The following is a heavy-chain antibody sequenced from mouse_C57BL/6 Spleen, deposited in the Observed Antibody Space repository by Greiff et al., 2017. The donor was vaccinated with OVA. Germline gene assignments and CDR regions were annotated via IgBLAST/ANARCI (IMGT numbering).Heavy chain of an antibody. CDR1: GYAFTNYL. CDR3: ARIYGSSFDY. CDR2: INPGSGGT. D-gene: IGHD1-1*01. J-gene: IGHJ2*01. V-gene: IGHV1-54*01. Sequence: QVQLQQSGAELVRPGTSVKVSCKASGYAFTNYLIEWVKQRPGQGLEWIGVINPGSGGTNYNEKFKGKATLTADKSSSTAYMQLSSLTSEDSAVYFCARIYGSSFDYWGQGTTLTVSS.